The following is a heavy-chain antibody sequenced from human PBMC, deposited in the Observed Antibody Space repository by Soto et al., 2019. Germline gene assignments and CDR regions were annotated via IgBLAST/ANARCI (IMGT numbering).Heavy chain of an antibody. CDR2: IWYDGSNK. Sequence: QVQLVESGGGVVQPGRSLRLSCAASGLTFSNYGMHWVRQAPGKGLEWVASIWYDGSNKYYADSVKGRFTISRDNSKNTLYVQMDSLRGEDTAVYYCARDPRGDSNWYFDLWGRGTLVTVSS. V-gene: IGHV3-33*01. CDR1: GLTFSNYG. CDR3: ARDPRGDSNWYFDL. D-gene: IGHD4-17*01. J-gene: IGHJ2*01.